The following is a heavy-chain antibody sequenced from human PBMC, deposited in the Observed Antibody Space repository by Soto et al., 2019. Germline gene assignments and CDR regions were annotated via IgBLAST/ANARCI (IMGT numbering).Heavy chain of an antibody. CDR2: ISYDGSNK. Sequence: PGGSLRLSCAASGFTFSSYGMHWVRQAPGKGLEWVAVISYDGSNKYYADSVKGRFTISRDNSKNTLYLQMNSLRAEDTAVYYCAKDPGGYYPNNFDYWGQGTLVTVSS. CDR3: AKDPGGYYPNNFDY. V-gene: IGHV3-30*18. D-gene: IGHD3-22*01. J-gene: IGHJ4*02. CDR1: GFTFSSYG.